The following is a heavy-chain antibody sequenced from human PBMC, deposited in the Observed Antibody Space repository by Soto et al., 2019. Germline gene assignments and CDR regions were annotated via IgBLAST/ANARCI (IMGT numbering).Heavy chain of an antibody. J-gene: IGHJ3*02. CDR3: ARVWGGAFDI. V-gene: IGHV4-34*01. CDR2: IYHNGSP. CDR1: GGSFSGYY. Sequence: SETLSLTCAVYGGSFSGYYWSWIRQPPGKRLEWIGEIYHNGSPTYSPSLRGRATISVDKSNNQFSLRLRSVTAADTAVYYCARVWGGAFDIWGQGTMVTVS. D-gene: IGHD3-10*01.